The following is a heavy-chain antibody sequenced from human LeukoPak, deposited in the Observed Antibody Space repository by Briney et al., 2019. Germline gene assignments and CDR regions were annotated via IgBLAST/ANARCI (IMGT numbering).Heavy chain of an antibody. V-gene: IGHV1-24*01. D-gene: IGHD6-13*01. CDR1: GYTLTELS. CDR3: ATRWEYSSSWYVEDY. CDR2: FDPEDGET. J-gene: IGHJ4*02. Sequence: ASVKVSCKVSGYTLTELSMHWARQAPGKGLEWMGGFDPEDGETIYARKFQGRVTMTEDTSTDTAYMELSSLRSEDTAVYYCATRWEYSSSWYVEDYWGQGTLVTVSS.